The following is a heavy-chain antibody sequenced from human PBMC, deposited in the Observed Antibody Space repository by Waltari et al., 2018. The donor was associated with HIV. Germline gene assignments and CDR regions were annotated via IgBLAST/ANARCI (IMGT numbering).Heavy chain of an antibody. CDR1: GGSISSSSYY. J-gene: IGHJ5*02. CDR3: ASQTTIFGVVDQADWFDP. CDR2: IYYSGST. Sequence: QLQLQESGPGLVKPSETLSLTCTVSGGSISSSSYYWGWIRQPPGKGLEWIGSIYYSGSTYYNPSLKSRVTISVDTSKNQFSLKLSSVTAADTAVYYCASQTTIFGVVDQADWFDPWGQGTLVTVSS. D-gene: IGHD3-3*01. V-gene: IGHV4-39*01.